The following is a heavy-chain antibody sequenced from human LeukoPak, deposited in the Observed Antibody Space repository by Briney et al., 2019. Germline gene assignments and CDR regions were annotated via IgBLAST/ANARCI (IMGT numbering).Heavy chain of an antibody. D-gene: IGHD3-3*01. V-gene: IGHV1-18*01. Sequence: YNPTTNFAQRLQGRVTITTDTSTRTAYMEMRSLRSDDTAVYYCARDSYDFWSGYSTIDYWGQGTLVTVSS. CDR3: ARDSYDFWSGYSTIDY. J-gene: IGHJ4*02. CDR2: YNPTT.